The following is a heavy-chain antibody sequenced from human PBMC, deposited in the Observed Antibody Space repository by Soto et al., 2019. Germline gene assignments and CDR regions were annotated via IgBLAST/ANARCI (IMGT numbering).Heavy chain of an antibody. CDR2: INHSGST. Sequence: QVQLQQWGAGLLKPSETLSLTCAVYGGSFSGYYWSWTRQPPGKGLEWIGEINHSGSTNYNPSLKSRVTISVDTSKNQFSLKLSAVTAADTAVYYCARGTMVRGVIVDYWGQGTLVTVSS. V-gene: IGHV4-34*01. D-gene: IGHD3-10*01. J-gene: IGHJ4*02. CDR1: GGSFSGYY. CDR3: ARGTMVRGVIVDY.